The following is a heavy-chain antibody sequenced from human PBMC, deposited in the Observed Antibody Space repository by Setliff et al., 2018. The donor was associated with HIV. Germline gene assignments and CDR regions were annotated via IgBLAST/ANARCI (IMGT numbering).Heavy chain of an antibody. J-gene: IGHJ6*03. CDR1: GYTFTNQY. CDR3: ASERSRGNYYYSLDV. V-gene: IGHV1-69-2*01. CDR2: VDPENPTT. Sequence: GASVKVSCKMSGYTFTNQYIHWIQQVPGKGLEWMGLVDPENPTTIYAARFQGRVTITADTSTDTAYMELSRLRSEDTAIYYCASERSRGNYYYSLDVWGKGTTVTVSS.